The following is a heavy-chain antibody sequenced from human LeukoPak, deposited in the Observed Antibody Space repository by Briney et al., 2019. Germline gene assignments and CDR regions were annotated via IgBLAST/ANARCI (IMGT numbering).Heavy chain of an antibody. J-gene: IGHJ5*02. V-gene: IGHV4-61*02. D-gene: IGHD3-10*01. CDR3: ARETFYYGSNFNWFDP. CDR2: IYTSGST. CDR1: GGSISSGSYY. Sequence: SETLSLPCTVSGGSISSGSYYWSWIRQPAGKGLEWIGRIYTSGSTNYNPSLKSRVTISVDTSKNQFSLKLSSVTAADTAVYYCARETFYYGSNFNWFDPWGQGTLVTVSS.